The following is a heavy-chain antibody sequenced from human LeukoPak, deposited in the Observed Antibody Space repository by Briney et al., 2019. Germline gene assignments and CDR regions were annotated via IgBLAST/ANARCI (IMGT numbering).Heavy chain of an antibody. CDR1: GFTFSNYG. J-gene: IGHJ4*02. CDR3: AKDAYFDSRGSLEYFDY. D-gene: IGHD3-22*01. CDR2: ILYDGSNE. V-gene: IGHV3-30*18. Sequence: PGGSLRLSCAASGFTFSNYGMHWVRQAPGKGVEWVAVILYDGSNEYYADSVKGRFTISRDNSKNTLSLQMNSLGVEDTAVYYCAKDAYFDSRGSLEYFDYWGQGILVTVSS.